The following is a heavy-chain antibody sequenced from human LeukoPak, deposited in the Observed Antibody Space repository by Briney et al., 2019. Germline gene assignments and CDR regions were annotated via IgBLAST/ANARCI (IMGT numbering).Heavy chain of an antibody. D-gene: IGHD1-26*01. Sequence: ASVKVSCKASGYTFTGYYMHWARQAPGQGLEWMGWINPNSGGTNYAQKFQGRVTMTRDTSISTAYMELSRLRSDDTAVYYCAREVVGATSYYFDYWGQGTLVTVSS. CDR3: AREVVGATSYYFDY. J-gene: IGHJ4*02. V-gene: IGHV1-2*02. CDR1: GYTFTGYY. CDR2: INPNSGGT.